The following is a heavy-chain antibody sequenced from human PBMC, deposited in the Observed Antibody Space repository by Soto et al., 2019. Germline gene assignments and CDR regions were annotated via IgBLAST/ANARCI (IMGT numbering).Heavy chain of an antibody. Sequence: SETLSLTCAVSGDSISSGGYSWSWIRQPPRKGLEWIGYIYQSGSTYYKSSLKSRVTMSVDRSKNQFSLKLSSVTAADTAVYYCARGLITFGGVVATDWFDPWGQGXLVTVYS. V-gene: IGHV4-30-2*01. CDR1: GDSISSGGYS. CDR3: ARGLITFGGVVATDWFDP. D-gene: IGHD3-16*02. J-gene: IGHJ5*02. CDR2: IYQSGST.